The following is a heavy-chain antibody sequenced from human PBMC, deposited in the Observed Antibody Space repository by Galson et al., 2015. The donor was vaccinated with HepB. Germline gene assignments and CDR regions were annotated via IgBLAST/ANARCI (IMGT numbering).Heavy chain of an antibody. D-gene: IGHD3-10*01. J-gene: IGHJ4*02. Sequence: QSGAEVKKPGESLKISCKGSGYSFTSYWIGWVRQMPGKGLEWMGIIYPGDSDTRYSPSFQGQVTISADKSISTAYLQWSSLKASDTAMYYCARSMVRGVIISFVSFDYWGQGTLVTVSS. V-gene: IGHV5-51*01. CDR1: GYSFTSYW. CDR2: IYPGDSDT. CDR3: ARSMVRGVIISFVSFDY.